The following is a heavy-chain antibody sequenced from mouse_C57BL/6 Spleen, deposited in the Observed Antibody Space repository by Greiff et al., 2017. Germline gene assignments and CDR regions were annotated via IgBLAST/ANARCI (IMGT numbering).Heavy chain of an antibody. V-gene: IGHV1-82*01. Sequence: QVQLQQSGPELVKPGASVKISCKASGYAFSSSWMNWVKQRPGKGLEWIGRIYPGDGDTNYNGKFKGKATLTADKSSSTAYMQLSSLTSEDSAVYYCARDYYGSSYEGDYWGQGTTLTVSS. CDR1: GYAFSSSW. D-gene: IGHD1-1*01. J-gene: IGHJ2*01. CDR3: ARDYYGSSYEGDY. CDR2: IYPGDGDT.